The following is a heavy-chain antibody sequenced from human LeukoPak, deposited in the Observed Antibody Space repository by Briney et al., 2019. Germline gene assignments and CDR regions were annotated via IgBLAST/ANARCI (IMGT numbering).Heavy chain of an antibody. CDR3: TTRATYYYGSGSYSYPNWFDP. CDR2: IKSKTDGGTT. D-gene: IGHD3-10*01. Sequence: GGSLRLSCAASGFTFSNAWMSWVRQAPGKGREWVGRIKSKTDGGTTDYAAPVKGRFTISRDDSKNTLYLQMISLKTEDTAVYYCTTRATYYYGSGSYSYPNWFDPWGQGTLVTVSS. V-gene: IGHV3-15*01. J-gene: IGHJ5*02. CDR1: GFTFSNAW.